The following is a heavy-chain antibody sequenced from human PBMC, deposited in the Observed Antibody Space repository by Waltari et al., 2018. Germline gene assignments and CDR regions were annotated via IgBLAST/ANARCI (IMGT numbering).Heavy chain of an antibody. CDR1: GFTFSSYA. Sequence: EVQLVESGGGLVQPGGSLRLSCAASGFTFSSYAISWVRQAPGKGLEWVSAISGSGGSTYYADSVKGRFTISRDNSKNTLYLQMNSLRAEDTAVYYCARGPYGDFWSGYYGYWGQGTLVTVSS. D-gene: IGHD3-3*01. J-gene: IGHJ4*02. CDR3: ARGPYGDFWSGYYGY. CDR2: ISGSGGST. V-gene: IGHV3-23*04.